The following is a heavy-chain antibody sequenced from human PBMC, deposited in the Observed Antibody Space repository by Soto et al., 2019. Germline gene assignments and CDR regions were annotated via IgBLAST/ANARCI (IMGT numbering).Heavy chain of an antibody. V-gene: IGHV1-3*01. CDR3: ARDLAAAGTLLDY. Sequence: ASVKVSCKASGYIFTSYAMHWVRQAPGQRLEWMGWINAGNGNTKYSQKFQGRVTITRDTSASTAYMELSSLRSEDTAVYYCARDLAAAGTLLDYWGQGTLVTVSS. CDR1: GYIFTSYA. D-gene: IGHD6-13*01. J-gene: IGHJ4*02. CDR2: INAGNGNT.